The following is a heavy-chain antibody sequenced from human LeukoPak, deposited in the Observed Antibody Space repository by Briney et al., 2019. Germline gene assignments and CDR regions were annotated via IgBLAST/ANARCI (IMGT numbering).Heavy chain of an antibody. CDR3: ARAKPYYYDSTAYYYYYMDV. CDR2: IIPIFGTA. J-gene: IGHJ6*03. V-gene: IGHV1-69*06. Sequence: SVKVSCKASGGTFSSYAISWVRQAPGQGLEWMGGIIPIFGTANYAQKFQGRVTITADKSTSTAYMELSSLRSEDTAVYYCARAKPYYYDSTAYYYYYMDVWGKGTTVTVSS. CDR1: GGTFSSYA. D-gene: IGHD3-22*01.